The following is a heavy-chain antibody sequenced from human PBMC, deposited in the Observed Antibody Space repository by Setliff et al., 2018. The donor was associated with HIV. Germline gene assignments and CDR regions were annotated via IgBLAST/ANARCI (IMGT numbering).Heavy chain of an antibody. D-gene: IGHD2-21*02. CDR2: ISSGRTTI. J-gene: IGHJ4*03. CDR3: ARDADYGGDSVDK. CDR1: GFTFGVYS. V-gene: IGHV3-48*04. Sequence: LRLSCAASGFTFGVYSFNWFRQAPGKGLEWVSYISSGRTTIYYADSVKGRFTISRDHTKKSVYLQMNSLRVEDTGVYYCARDADYGGDSVDKWGQGTLVTVSS.